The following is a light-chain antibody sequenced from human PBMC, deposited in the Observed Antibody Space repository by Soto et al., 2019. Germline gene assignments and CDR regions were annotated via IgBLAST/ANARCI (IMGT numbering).Light chain of an antibody. CDR3: SSYTSSSTPYV. CDR2: DVS. J-gene: IGLJ1*01. CDR1: SSEVGGYNY. Sequence: QSVLNQPASVSWSPGQSITISCTGTSSEVGGYNYVSWYQQHPGKAPKLMIYDVSNRPSGVSNRFSGSKSGNTASLTISGLQAEDEADYYCSSYTSSSTPYVFGTGTKVTVL. V-gene: IGLV2-14*01.